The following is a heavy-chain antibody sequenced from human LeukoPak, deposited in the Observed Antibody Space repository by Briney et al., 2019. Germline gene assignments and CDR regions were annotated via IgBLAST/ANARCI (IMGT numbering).Heavy chain of an antibody. CDR3: VKRRAHSGTYRWSDFDY. V-gene: IGHV3-30*02. J-gene: IGHJ4*02. Sequence: GGSLRLSCAASGFTFSSYGMHWVRQAPGKGLEWVAFIRYEGSNEYYADSVKGRFTISRDNSKNTLYLQMNSLRAEDTAVYYCVKRRAHSGTYRWSDFDYWGQGTLVTVSP. D-gene: IGHD1-26*01. CDR1: GFTFSSYG. CDR2: IRYEGSNE.